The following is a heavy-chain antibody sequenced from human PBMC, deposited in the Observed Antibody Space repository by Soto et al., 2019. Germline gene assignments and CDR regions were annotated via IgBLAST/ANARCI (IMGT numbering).Heavy chain of an antibody. D-gene: IGHD2-15*01. CDR2: IYYSGST. Sequence: QVQLQESGPGLVKPSETLSLACTVSGGSISSGDYYWSWIRQPPGKGLEWIGYIYYSGSTYSNPSLQSRVTISVDTSQNQFSLKLSSVTAADTGVYFCARERVVRFDYWGQGTLVTVSS. CDR1: GGSISSGDYY. CDR3: ARERVVRFDY. V-gene: IGHV4-30-4*01. J-gene: IGHJ4*02.